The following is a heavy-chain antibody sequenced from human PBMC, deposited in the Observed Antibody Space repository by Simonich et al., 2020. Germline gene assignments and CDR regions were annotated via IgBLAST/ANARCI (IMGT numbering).Heavy chain of an antibody. Sequence: QVQLVQSGAEVKKPGASVKVSCKASGYTFTGYYMHWVRQAPGQGLEWIGWINPNSGSTNYAQKFQGRVTMTRDTSISTAYMELSRLRSDDTAVYYCARDRAARYYYYYYMDVWGKGTTVTVSS. V-gene: IGHV1-2*02. D-gene: IGHD6-6*01. J-gene: IGHJ6*03. CDR3: ARDRAARYYYYYYMDV. CDR2: INPNSGST. CDR1: GYTFTGYY.